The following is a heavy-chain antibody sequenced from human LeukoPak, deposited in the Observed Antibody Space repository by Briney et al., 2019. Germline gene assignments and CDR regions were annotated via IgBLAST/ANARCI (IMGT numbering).Heavy chain of an antibody. CDR2: IYYSGST. J-gene: IGHJ5*02. V-gene: IGHV4-39*01. CDR3: ARGRYCSDSSCYGNWFDP. D-gene: IGHD2-2*01. CDR1: GGSISSSSYY. Sequence: SETLSLTCTVSGGSISSSSYYWGCIRQPPGKGLEWIGSIYYSGSTYYNPSLKSRVTISVDTSQNQFSLNVISVTAADTAVYYCARGRYCSDSSCYGNWFDPWGQGTLVTVSS.